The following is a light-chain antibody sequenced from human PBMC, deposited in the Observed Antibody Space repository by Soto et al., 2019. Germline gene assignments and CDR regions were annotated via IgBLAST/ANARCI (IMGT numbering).Light chain of an antibody. CDR2: GAS. Sequence: EIVLTQSPGTLSLSPGERATLSCRASQSVSSSYLAWYQQKPGQAPRLLIYGASSRATGIPDRFSGSGSGPDFTLTISRLEPNDFAVYYCQQFGSSPLFTFGPGTKVDVK. J-gene: IGKJ3*01. CDR3: QQFGSSPLFT. V-gene: IGKV3-20*01. CDR1: QSVSSSY.